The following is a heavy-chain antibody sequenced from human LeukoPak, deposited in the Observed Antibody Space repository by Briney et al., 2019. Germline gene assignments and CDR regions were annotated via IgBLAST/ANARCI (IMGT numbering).Heavy chain of an antibody. CDR3: ASTSGSYNY. CDR1: GFTFSSHG. Sequence: GGSLRLSCAASGFTFSSHGMHWVRQAPGQGLEWMGIINPSGGSTSYAQKFQGRVTMTRDTSTSTVYMELSSLRSEDTAVYYCASTSGSYNYWGQGTLVTVSS. J-gene: IGHJ4*02. D-gene: IGHD1-26*01. V-gene: IGHV1-46*01. CDR2: INPSGGST.